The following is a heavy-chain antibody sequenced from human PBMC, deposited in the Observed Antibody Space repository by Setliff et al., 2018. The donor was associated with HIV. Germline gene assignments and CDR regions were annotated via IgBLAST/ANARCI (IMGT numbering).Heavy chain of an antibody. CDR1: GGSISSGDYY. CDR2: IYQNGNT. J-gene: IGHJ4*02. V-gene: IGHV4-39*01. D-gene: IGHD3-22*01. Sequence: SETLSLTCTVSGGSISSGDYYWGWIRQPPGKGLEWVGTIYQNGNTYYSPSLESRVSVSMDMSRNQFSVKLNSATAADTAVYYCARQAWHYDRDGYFIDYWGQGTLVTVSS. CDR3: ARQAWHYDRDGYFIDY.